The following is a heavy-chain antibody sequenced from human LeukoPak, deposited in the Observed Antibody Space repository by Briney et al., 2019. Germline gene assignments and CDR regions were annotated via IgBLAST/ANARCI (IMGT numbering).Heavy chain of an antibody. J-gene: IGHJ4*02. Sequence: GGSLRLSCAASGFTFSSYAMSWVRQAPGKGLEWVSAISGSGGSTYYADSVKGRFTISRDNSKDTLYLQMNSLRAEDTAVYYCAKFLPTHIVVANYYFDYWGQGTLVTVSS. D-gene: IGHD2-21*01. V-gene: IGHV3-23*01. CDR1: GFTFSSYA. CDR3: AKFLPTHIVVANYYFDY. CDR2: ISGSGGST.